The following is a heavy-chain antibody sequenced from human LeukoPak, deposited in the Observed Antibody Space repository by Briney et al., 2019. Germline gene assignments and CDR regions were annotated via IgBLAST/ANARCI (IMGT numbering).Heavy chain of an antibody. CDR1: GFTFSTYG. CDR2: IRYDGSNK. CDR3: AKDGSTSPFYYYYYFMDV. D-gene: IGHD6-6*01. V-gene: IGHV3-30*02. Sequence: PGGTLRLSCAASGFTFSTYGIHWGRQAPGKGLEWVTFIRYDGSNKYYADSVMGRFTISRDNSKNTVYLQMNSLRTDDTAVYYCAKDGSTSPFYYYYYFMDVWGTGTTVTVSS. J-gene: IGHJ6*03.